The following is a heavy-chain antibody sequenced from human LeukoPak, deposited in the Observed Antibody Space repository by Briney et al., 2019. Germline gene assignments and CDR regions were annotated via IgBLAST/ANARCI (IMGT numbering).Heavy chain of an antibody. D-gene: IGHD6-13*01. CDR3: ARGWYFAFDI. CDR2: LSAYNGNT. Sequence: ASVKVSCKASGYTFTNYAINWVRQAPGQGLEWMGWLSAYNGNTNYAQKDQGRVTMTTDTSTSTAYMELRSLRSDDTAVYYCARGWYFAFDIWGQGTMLTVSS. CDR1: GYTFTNYA. J-gene: IGHJ3*02. V-gene: IGHV1-18*01.